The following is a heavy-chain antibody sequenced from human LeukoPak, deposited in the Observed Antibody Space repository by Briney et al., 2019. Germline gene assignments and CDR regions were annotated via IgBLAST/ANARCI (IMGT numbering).Heavy chain of an antibody. D-gene: IGHD2-2*01. CDR2: ISYDGSNK. CDR3: AKGPYGGCSSTSCYDY. Sequence: GGSLRLSCAASGFTFSSYGMHWVRQAPGKGLEWVAVISYDGSNKYYADSVKGRFTISRDNSKNTLYLQMNSLRAEDTAVYYCAKGPYGGCSSTSCYDYWGQGTLVTVSS. V-gene: IGHV3-30*18. J-gene: IGHJ4*02. CDR1: GFTFSSYG.